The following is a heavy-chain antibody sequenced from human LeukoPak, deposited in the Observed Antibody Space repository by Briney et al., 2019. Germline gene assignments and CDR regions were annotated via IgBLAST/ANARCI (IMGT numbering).Heavy chain of an antibody. CDR2: MNPDNGDT. Sequence: ASVKVSCKASGFTLTTNDMSWVRQAIGQGLEWMGWMNPDNGDTAYAQKFQGRVTMTRDTSISTAYMELSSLTSDDTAIYYCTRGLGDYNTNYFPVSGYWGQGTLVTVSS. CDR1: GFTLTTND. CDR3: TRGLGDYNTNYFPVSGY. V-gene: IGHV1-8*01. J-gene: IGHJ4*02. D-gene: IGHD4/OR15-4a*01.